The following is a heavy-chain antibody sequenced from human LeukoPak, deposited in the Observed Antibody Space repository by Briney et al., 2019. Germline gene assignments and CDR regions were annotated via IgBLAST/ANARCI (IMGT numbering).Heavy chain of an antibody. CDR3: ARGDSSSWYDFDY. V-gene: IGHV3-21*01. CDR1: GFTFSSYS. D-gene: IGHD6-13*01. J-gene: IGHJ4*02. Sequence: PGESLRLSCAASGFTFSSYSMNWVRQAPGKGLEWVSSISSSSYIYYADSVKGRFTISRDNAKNSLYLQMNSLRAEDTAVYYCARGDSSSWYDFDYWGQGTLVTVSS. CDR2: ISSSSYI.